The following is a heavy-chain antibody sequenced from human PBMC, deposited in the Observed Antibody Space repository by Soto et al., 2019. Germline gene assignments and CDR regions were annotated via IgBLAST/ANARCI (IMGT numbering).Heavy chain of an antibody. CDR1: GGSISSGGYY. D-gene: IGHD3-10*01. CDR2: IYYSGST. J-gene: IGHJ5*02. CDR3: ARSITMVRGVIDWFDP. V-gene: IGHV4-31*03. Sequence: SETLSLTCTVSGGSISSGGYYWSWIRQHPGKGLEWIGYIYYSGSTYYNPSLKSRVTISVDTSKNQFSLKLSSVTAADTAVYYCARSITMVRGVIDWFDPWGQGTQVTVSS.